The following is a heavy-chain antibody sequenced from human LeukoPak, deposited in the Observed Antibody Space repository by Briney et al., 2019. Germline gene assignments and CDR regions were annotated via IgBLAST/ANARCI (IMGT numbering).Heavy chain of an antibody. J-gene: IGHJ4*02. CDR2: IYSGGST. CDR3: ARGLDYGGNSHLYYFDY. CDR1: GFTVSSNY. D-gene: IGHD4-23*01. V-gene: IGHV3-53*01. Sequence: GGSLRLSCAASGFTVSSNYMSWVRQAPGKGLEWVSVIYSGGSTYYADSVKGRFTISRDNSKNTLYLQMNSLRAEDTAVYYCARGLDYGGNSHLYYFDYWGQGTLVTVSS.